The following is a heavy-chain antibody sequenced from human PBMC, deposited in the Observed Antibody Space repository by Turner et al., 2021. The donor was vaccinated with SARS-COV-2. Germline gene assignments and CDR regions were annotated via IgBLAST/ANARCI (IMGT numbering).Heavy chain of an antibody. Sequence: QVQLVESGGGVVQPGRSLRLSCAASGFTFSSYAIHWVRQAPGKGPEWVAIISYDGSNENYADSVKGRFTISRDNSKNTLYLQMNSLRAEDTAVYYCARDLGYPFGGMDVWGQGTTVTVSS. D-gene: IGHD3-16*01. J-gene: IGHJ6*02. CDR2: ISYDGSNE. V-gene: IGHV3-30-3*01. CDR3: ARDLGYPFGGMDV. CDR1: GFTFSSYA.